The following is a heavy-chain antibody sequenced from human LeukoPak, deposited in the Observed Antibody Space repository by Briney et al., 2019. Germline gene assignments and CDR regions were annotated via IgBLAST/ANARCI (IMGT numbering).Heavy chain of an antibody. V-gene: IGHV3-30*02. CDR3: AKDGYCSSTSCYDRRDQRPSEDWFDP. Sequence: PGGSLRLSCAASGFTFSSYGMHWVRQAPGKGLEWVAFIRYDGSNKYYADSVKGRFTISRDNSKNTLYLQMNSLRAEDTAVYYCAKDGYCSSTSCYDRRDQRPSEDWFDPWGQGTLVTVSS. J-gene: IGHJ5*02. D-gene: IGHD2-2*03. CDR2: IRYDGSNK. CDR1: GFTFSSYG.